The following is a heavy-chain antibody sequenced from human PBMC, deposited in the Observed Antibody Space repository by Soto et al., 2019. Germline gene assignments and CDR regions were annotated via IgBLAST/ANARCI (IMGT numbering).Heavy chain of an antibody. Sequence: PGGSMRLSCAASVLPFSSYAMHWVRQAPGKGLEWVAVISYDGSNKYYADSVKGRFTISRDNSKNTLYLQMNSLRAEDTAVYYCARGLSSVLRYFDWLLFEPYFDYWGQGTLVTVSS. CDR3: ARGLSSVLRYFDWLLFEPYFDY. V-gene: IGHV3-30-3*01. J-gene: IGHJ4*02. D-gene: IGHD3-9*01. CDR1: VLPFSSYA. CDR2: ISYDGSNK.